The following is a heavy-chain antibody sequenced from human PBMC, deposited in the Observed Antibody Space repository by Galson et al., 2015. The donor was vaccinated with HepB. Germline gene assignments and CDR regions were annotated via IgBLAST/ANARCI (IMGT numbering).Heavy chain of an antibody. CDR2: ISSSSSYI. J-gene: IGHJ3*02. Sequence: SLRLSCAASGFTFSSYSMNWVRQAPGKGLEWVSSISSSSSYIYYADSVKGRFTISRDNAKNSLYLQMNSLRAEDTAVYYCARFNYDFWSGYYTSAFDIWGQGTMVTVSS. V-gene: IGHV3-21*01. CDR1: GFTFSSYS. CDR3: ARFNYDFWSGYYTSAFDI. D-gene: IGHD3-3*01.